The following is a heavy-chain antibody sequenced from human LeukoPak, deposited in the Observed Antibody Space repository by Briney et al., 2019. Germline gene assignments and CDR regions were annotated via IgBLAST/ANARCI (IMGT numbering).Heavy chain of an antibody. CDR1: GVSISSYY. CDR2: IYYSGST. CDR3: ARLTGYSSESWFDP. V-gene: IGHV4-59*01. D-gene: IGHD3-9*01. Sequence: SETLSLTCTVSGVSISSYYWRWIRQPPGKGLEWIGYIYYSGSTNYNPSLKSRVTISVDTSKHQFSLKLSSVTAADPAVYYCARLTGYSSESWFDPWGQGTLVTVSS. J-gene: IGHJ5*02.